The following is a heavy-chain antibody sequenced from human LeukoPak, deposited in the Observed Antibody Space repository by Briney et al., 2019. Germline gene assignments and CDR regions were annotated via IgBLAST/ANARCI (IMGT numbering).Heavy chain of an antibody. CDR3: ARNAWRGDGAAFDI. CDR2: IYYSGST. CDR1: GGSISSSSYY. D-gene: IGHD1-1*01. J-gene: IGHJ3*02. Sequence: PSETLSLTCTVSGGSISSSSYYWGWIRQPPGKGLEWIGSIYYSGSTYHNPSLKSRVTISVDTSKNQFTLKLSSVTAADTAVYYCARNAWRGDGAAFDIWGQGTMVTVSS. V-gene: IGHV4-39*06.